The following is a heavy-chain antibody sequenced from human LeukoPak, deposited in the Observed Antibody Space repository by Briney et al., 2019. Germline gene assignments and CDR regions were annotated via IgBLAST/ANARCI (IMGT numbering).Heavy chain of an antibody. J-gene: IGHJ4*02. D-gene: IGHD5-12*01. CDR2: IKQDGSEK. CDR1: GFTFSSYW. Sequence: SGGSLRLSCAASGFTFSSYWMSWVRQAPGKGLEWVANIKQDGSEKKYVDSVKGRFTISRDNAKNSLYLQMNSLRAEDTAVYYCARYLVGYDRYYFDYWGQGTLVTVSS. V-gene: IGHV3-7*01. CDR3: ARYLVGYDRYYFDY.